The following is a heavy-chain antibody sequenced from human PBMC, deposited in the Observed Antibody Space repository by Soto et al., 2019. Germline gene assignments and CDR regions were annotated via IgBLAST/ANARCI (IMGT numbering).Heavy chain of an antibody. V-gene: IGHV1-18*01. J-gene: IGHJ6*02. D-gene: IGHD2-2*01. CDR3: ARVCSSTSCNYYYYGMDV. CDR2: ISAYNGNT. CDR1: GYTFTSYG. Sequence: ASVKVSCTASGYTFTSYGISWVRQAPGQGLEWMGWISAYNGNTNYAQKLQGRVTMTTDTSTSTAYMELRSLRSDDTAVYYCARVCSSTSCNYYYYGMDVWGQGTTVTVSS.